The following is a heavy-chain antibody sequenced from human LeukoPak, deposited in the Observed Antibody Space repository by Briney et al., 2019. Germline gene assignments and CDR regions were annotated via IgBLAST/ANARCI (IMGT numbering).Heavy chain of an antibody. V-gene: IGHV3-30*18. CDR2: ISYDGSNK. D-gene: IGHD6-19*01. J-gene: IGHJ4*02. CDR1: GFTFSSYG. CDR3: AKVALNGYSSGWLDY. Sequence: GGSLRLSCAASGFTFSSYGMHWVRQAPGKGLEWVAVISYDGSNKYYADSVKGRFTISRDNSKNTMYLQMNSLRAEDPAVYYCAKVALNGYSSGWLDYWGQGTLVTVSS.